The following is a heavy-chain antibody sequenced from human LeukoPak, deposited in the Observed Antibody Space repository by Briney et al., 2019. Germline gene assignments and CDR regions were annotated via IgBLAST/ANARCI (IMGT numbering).Heavy chain of an antibody. D-gene: IGHD2-21*02. V-gene: IGHV1-18*01. CDR3: ARDLSGGDSYYYYYMDV. CDR1: GYTFTNYG. Sequence: ASVKVSCKASGYTFTNYGISWVRQAPGQGLEWMGWISGYNGKTNYAQKLQGRVTMTTDTSTSTAYMELGSLRSDDTAVYYCARDLSGGDSYYYYYMDVWGKGTTVTVSS. J-gene: IGHJ6*03. CDR2: ISGYNGKT.